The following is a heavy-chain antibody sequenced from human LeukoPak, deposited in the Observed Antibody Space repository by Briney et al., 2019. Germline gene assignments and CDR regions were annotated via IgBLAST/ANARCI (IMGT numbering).Heavy chain of an antibody. Sequence: TSETLSLTCTVSGGSISSYYWSWIRQPPGKGLEWIGYIYYRGSTNYNPSLKSRVTRSVDTSKNQFSLQLSSVTAADTAVYYCAREGYGDSGAWFDPWGQGTLVTVSS. V-gene: IGHV4-59*01. D-gene: IGHD3-10*01. CDR2: IYYRGST. CDR1: GGSISSYY. J-gene: IGHJ5*02. CDR3: AREGYGDSGAWFDP.